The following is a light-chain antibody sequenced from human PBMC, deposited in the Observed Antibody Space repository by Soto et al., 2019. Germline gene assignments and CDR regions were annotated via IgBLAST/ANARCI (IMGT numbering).Light chain of an antibody. CDR3: QQYNSYPLA. CDR1: QSISSW. J-gene: IGKJ3*01. Sequence: DIQMTQSPSTLSASVGDRVTITCRASQSISSWLAWYQQKPGKAPKLLIYDASSLESGAPSRFSGSGSGTEFTLTISSLQPDDFATYYCQQYNSYPLAFGPGTKVDIK. CDR2: DAS. V-gene: IGKV1-5*01.